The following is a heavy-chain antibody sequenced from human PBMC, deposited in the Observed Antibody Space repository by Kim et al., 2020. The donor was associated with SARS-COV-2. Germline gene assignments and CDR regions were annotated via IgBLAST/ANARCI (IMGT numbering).Heavy chain of an antibody. J-gene: IGHJ4*02. CDR3: AREGSGSYPVDY. D-gene: IGHD1-26*01. Sequence: YYAASVQGRLTITSDNAKSSLYLQMNSLRAEDTAVYYCAREGSGSYPVDYWGQGTLVTVSS. V-gene: IGHV3-21*01.